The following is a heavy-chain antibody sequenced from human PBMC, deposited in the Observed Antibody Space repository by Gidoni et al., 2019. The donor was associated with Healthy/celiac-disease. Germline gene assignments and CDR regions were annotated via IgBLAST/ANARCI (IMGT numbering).Heavy chain of an antibody. D-gene: IGHD3-10*01. CDR2: IYYSGST. CDR1: GGSISSGGYY. Sequence: QVPLPESGPGLVKPSQTLSLTCPVSGGSISSGGYYWSWFRQHPGKGLEWIGDIYYSGSTYYNPSLKSRVTISVDTSKNQFALKLSSVTAADTAVYYCAREDYYGSGSHIDYWGQGTLVTVSS. V-gene: IGHV4-31*03. CDR3: AREDYYGSGSHIDY. J-gene: IGHJ4*02.